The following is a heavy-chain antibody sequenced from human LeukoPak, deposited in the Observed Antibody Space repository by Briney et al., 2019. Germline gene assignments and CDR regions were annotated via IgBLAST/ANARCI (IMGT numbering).Heavy chain of an antibody. CDR1: GYSFTGFS. CDR3: ARDRYPVALFGMINAWLDP. Sequence: PGASVKVPCLASGYSFTGFSIHWVRQAPGQGLEWMGWINPNTSGTNYAQKFQDRVTMTRDTSISTAYMEMTRLTSDDTAVYYCARDRYPVALFGMINAWLDPWGQGTPVTVSS. V-gene: IGHV1-2*02. CDR2: INPNTSGT. J-gene: IGHJ5*02. D-gene: IGHD3-3*01.